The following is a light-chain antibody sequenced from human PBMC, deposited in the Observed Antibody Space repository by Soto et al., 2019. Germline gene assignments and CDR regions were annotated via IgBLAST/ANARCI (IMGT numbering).Light chain of an antibody. CDR3: QQYGSSPYT. V-gene: IGKV3-20*01. CDR2: GAS. Sequence: EIVLTQSPGTLSLSPGERATLSCRASQSVTSSSLAWYQQKPSQAPRLLIFGASSRATGIPDRFSGSGSGTDFILTISRLEPEDFAVYYCQQYGSSPYTFGQGTKLEIK. CDR1: QSVTSSS. J-gene: IGKJ2*01.